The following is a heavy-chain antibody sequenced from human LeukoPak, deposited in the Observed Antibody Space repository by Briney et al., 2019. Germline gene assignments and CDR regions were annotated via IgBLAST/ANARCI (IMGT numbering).Heavy chain of an antibody. D-gene: IGHD2-8*01. CDR2: ISSSGSTI. Sequence: SGGSLRLSCAASGFTFSSYEMNWVRQAPGKGLEWVSYISSSGSTIYYADSVKGRFTISRDNAKNSLYLQMNSLRPDDTALYYCSTDPRLLIYWGHGTLVTVSS. CDR3: STDPRLLIY. V-gene: IGHV3-48*03. CDR1: GFTFSSYE. J-gene: IGHJ4*01.